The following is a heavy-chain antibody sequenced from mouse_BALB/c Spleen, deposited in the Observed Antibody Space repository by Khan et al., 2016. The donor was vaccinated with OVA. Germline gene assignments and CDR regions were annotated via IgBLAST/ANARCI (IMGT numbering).Heavy chain of an antibody. CDR1: GYTFTSYV. CDR2: IYPFNEDT. CDR3: APVGNYYVSFAY. J-gene: IGHJ3*01. Sequence: VQLQKSGPELVKPGASVKMSCKASGYTFTSYVMHWVKQKPGLGLEWIGYIYPFNEDTKYNEKFKGKATLTSDKSSSTAYMELSSLTSEDSAVYYCAPVGNYYVSFAYWGQGTLVTVSA. D-gene: IGHD1-1*01. V-gene: IGHV1S136*01.